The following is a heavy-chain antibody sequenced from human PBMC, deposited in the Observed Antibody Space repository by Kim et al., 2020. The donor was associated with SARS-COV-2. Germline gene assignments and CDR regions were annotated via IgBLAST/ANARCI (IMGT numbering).Heavy chain of an antibody. CDR2: IWYDGSNK. V-gene: IGHV3-33*01. D-gene: IGHD6-19*01. Sequence: GGSLRLSCAASGFTFSTYGMHWIRQAPGKGLEWVAVIWYDGSNKYYGDSVKGRFTISRDNSKNTLYLQMNSLRAEDTAVYYCARDWIAVAGHNWFDPWGQGTLVTVSS. CDR3: ARDWIAVAGHNWFDP. CDR1: GFTFSTYG. J-gene: IGHJ5*02.